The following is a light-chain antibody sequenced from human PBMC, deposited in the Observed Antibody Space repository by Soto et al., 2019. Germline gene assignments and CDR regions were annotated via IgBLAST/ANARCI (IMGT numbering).Light chain of an antibody. CDR2: DVN. V-gene: IGLV2-14*03. CDR1: NSDVGAYNY. J-gene: IGLJ1*01. CDR3: ISYTGSTTVYV. Sequence: QSALTQPASVSGSPGQSITISCTGTNSDVGAYNYVSWYQHHPGKAPKFMIYDVNNRPSGVSNRFSGSKSGNTASLTISGLQAEDEADYYCISYTGSTTVYVFGGGTKVTVL.